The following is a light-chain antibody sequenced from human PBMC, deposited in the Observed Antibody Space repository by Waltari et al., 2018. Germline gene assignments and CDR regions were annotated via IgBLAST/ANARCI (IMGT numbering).Light chain of an antibody. CDR3: CSYAGSYVYV. V-gene: IGLV2-11*01. CDR1: SSDAGGYNY. CDR2: DVN. Sequence: QSALPQPRSLSGSPGQPVTISCPGTSSDAGGYNYVSWYQQRPGKAPKVMIYDVNKRPSGVPDRFSGSKSGNTASLTISGLQAEDEADYYCCSYAGSYVYVFGTGTKVSVL. J-gene: IGLJ1*01.